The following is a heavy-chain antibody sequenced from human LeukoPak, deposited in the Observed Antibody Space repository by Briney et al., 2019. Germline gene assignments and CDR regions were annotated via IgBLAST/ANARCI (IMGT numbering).Heavy chain of an antibody. CDR3: ARAASYSSSGKTRKNYYFDY. D-gene: IGHD6-13*01. CDR2: MNPNSGNT. J-gene: IGHJ4*02. Sequence: ASVKVSCKASGYTFTSYDINWVRQATGQGLEWMGWMNPNSGNTGYAQKFQGRVTMTRNTSISTAYMELSSLRSEDTAVYYCARAASYSSSGKTRKNYYFDYWGQGTLVTASS. V-gene: IGHV1-8*01. CDR1: GYTFTSYD.